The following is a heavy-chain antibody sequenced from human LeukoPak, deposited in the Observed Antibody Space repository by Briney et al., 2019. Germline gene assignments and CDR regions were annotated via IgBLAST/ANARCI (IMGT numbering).Heavy chain of an antibody. CDR2: ISGSGDNT. D-gene: IGHD5-12*01. CDR1: GFTFSTYA. J-gene: IGHJ4*02. Sequence: GGSLILSCAASGFTFSTYAMSWVRQAPGKGLEWVAAISGSGDNTYYADSVKGRFTISRDNSENTSYLQLNSLRAEDTAIYYCAKLGVASIRDSWGQGTLVTVSS. V-gene: IGHV3-23*01. CDR3: AKLGVASIRDS.